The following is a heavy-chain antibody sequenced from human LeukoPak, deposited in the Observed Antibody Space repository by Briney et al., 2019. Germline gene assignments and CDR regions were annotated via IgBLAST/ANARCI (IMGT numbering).Heavy chain of an antibody. CDR3: ARHRHGNNFGYDY. CDR2: VHHSGDT. D-gene: IGHD5-18*01. J-gene: IGHJ4*02. Sequence: PSETLSFTCSVSGGSINGFYWGWIRQPPGKGLEWIGYVHHSGDTNYNPSLKSRATISVDTSKNQFSLNLNSVTAADTAVYYCARHRHGNNFGYDYWGQGTLVTVSS. CDR1: GGSINGFY. V-gene: IGHV4-59*08.